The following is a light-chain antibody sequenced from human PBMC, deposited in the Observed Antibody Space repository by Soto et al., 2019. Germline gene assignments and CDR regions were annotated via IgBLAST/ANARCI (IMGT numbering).Light chain of an antibody. CDR3: CSYAGSYSWV. Sequence: QSALTQPRSVSGSPGQSVTISCTGTGSDVGGYNYVSWYQQHPGKAPKLIIYDVSVRPSGVPDRFSGSKSGNTASLTISGLQAEDEADYYCCSYAGSYSWVFGGGTKVTVL. CDR2: DVS. J-gene: IGLJ3*02. V-gene: IGLV2-11*01. CDR1: GSDVGGYNY.